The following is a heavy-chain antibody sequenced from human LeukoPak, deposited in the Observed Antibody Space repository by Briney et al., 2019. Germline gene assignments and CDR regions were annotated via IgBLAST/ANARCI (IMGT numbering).Heavy chain of an antibody. V-gene: IGHV3-11*04. CDR2: ISSSGSTI. CDR3: ARDRGGSYSAIDY. J-gene: IGHJ4*02. Sequence: GGSLRLSCAASGFTFSDHYMDWVRLPPGKGLEWVSYISSSGSTIYYADSVKGRFTISRDNAKNSLYLQMNSLRAEDTAVYYCARDRGGSYSAIDYWGQGTLVTVSS. D-gene: IGHD1-26*01. CDR1: GFTFSDHY.